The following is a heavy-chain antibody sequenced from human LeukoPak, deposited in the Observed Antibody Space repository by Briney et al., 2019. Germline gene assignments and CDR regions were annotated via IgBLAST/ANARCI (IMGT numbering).Heavy chain of an antibody. V-gene: IGHV4-30-4*01. Sequence: SETLSLTCTVSGGSISSGDYYWSWIRQPPGKGLEWIAYMYYSGSTYYNPSLKSRVTMSAGTSKNQLSLKLSSVTAADTAVYYCARPYYYDSRIDPWGQGILVTVSS. CDR3: ARPYYYDSRIDP. CDR1: GGSISSGDYY. D-gene: IGHD3-22*01. J-gene: IGHJ5*02. CDR2: MYYSGST.